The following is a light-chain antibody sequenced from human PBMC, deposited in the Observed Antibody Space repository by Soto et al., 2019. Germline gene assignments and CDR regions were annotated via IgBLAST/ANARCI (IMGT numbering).Light chain of an antibody. CDR2: GAS. CDR3: QQHNNWPWT. Sequence: EIVMTQSPATLSVSPWERATLSCRASQSVSSNLAWYQQKPGQAPRLLIYGASTRATGIPARFSGSGSGTEFTLTISSLQSEDFAVYYCQQHNNWPWTFGQGTKVDI. CDR1: QSVSSN. V-gene: IGKV3-15*01. J-gene: IGKJ1*01.